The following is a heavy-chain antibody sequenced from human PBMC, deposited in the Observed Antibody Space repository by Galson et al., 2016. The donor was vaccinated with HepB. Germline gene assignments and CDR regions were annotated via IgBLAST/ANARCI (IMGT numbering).Heavy chain of an antibody. Sequence: SVKVSCKASGYTFTTYYIHWVRQAPGQGLEWMGIINPSGGRTTYAQKFQARVTMTRDTSTSTIYMELSSLGSEDTAVYDGAGDFLFVYGGKSVGAFDIWGQGTMVTVSS. CDR1: GYTFTTYY. D-gene: IGHD4-23*01. CDR3: AGDFLFVYGGKSVGAFDI. J-gene: IGHJ3*02. CDR2: INPSGGRT. V-gene: IGHV1-46*01.